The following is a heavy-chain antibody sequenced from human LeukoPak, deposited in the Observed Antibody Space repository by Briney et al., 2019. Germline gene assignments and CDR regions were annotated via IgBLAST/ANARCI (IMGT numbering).Heavy chain of an antibody. CDR1: GGSISSYY. CDR3: ARHSAAAGTH. CDR2: IYYSGST. V-gene: IGHV4-39*01. Sequence: PSETLSLTCTVSGGSISSYYWGWIRQPPGKGLEWIGSIYYSGSTYYNPSLKSRVTISVDTPKNQFSLKLSSVTAADTAVYYCARHSAAAGTHWGQGTLVTVSS. D-gene: IGHD6-13*01. J-gene: IGHJ4*02.